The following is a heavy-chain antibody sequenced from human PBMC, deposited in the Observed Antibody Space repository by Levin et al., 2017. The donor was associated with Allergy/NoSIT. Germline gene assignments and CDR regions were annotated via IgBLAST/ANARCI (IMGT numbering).Heavy chain of an antibody. CDR1: GGSISSGGYS. D-gene: IGHD5-18*01. CDR3: ASVAGYSYGYYFDY. V-gene: IGHV4-30-2*01. CDR2: IYLSGST. Sequence: PSETLSLTCAVSGGSISSGGYSWSWIRQPPGKGLEWIGNIYLSGSTYYNPSLKSRVTISVDRSKNQFSLYLSSVTAADTAVYYCASVAGYSYGYYFDYWGQGTLVTVSS. J-gene: IGHJ4*02.